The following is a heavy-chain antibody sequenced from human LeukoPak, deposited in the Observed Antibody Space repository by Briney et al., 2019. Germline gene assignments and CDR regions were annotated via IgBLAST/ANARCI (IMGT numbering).Heavy chain of an antibody. D-gene: IGHD2-2*01. CDR2: ISAYNGNT. CDR1: GYTFTSYG. J-gene: IGHJ6*02. Sequence: ASVNVSCKASGYTFTSYGIIWVRQAPGQGLEWMGWISAYNGNTNYAQKLQGRVTMTTDTSKSTAYMELRSLRYDDKAVYYCAREWADCSSTSCYDPKRYYYYGMDVWGQGILVTVSS. V-gene: IGHV1-18*01. CDR3: AREWADCSSTSCYDPKRYYYYGMDV.